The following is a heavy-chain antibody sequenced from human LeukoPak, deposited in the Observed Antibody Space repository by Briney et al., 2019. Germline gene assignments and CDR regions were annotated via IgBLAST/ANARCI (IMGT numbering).Heavy chain of an antibody. CDR1: GFTFSTYW. CDR2: INSDGSTT. CDR3: ARVGGPGWYDY. D-gene: IGHD6-19*01. J-gene: IGHJ4*02. V-gene: IGHV3-74*03. Sequence: GGSLRLSCAASGFTFSTYWMHWVRQVPGKGLVWVSRINSDGSTTTNADSVKGRFTISRDNAKNTLYLQMNSLRAEDTALYYCARVGGPGWYDYWGQGTLVTVSS.